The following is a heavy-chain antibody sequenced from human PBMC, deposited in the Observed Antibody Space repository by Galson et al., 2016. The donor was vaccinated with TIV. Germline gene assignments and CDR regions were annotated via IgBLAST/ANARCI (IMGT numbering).Heavy chain of an antibody. D-gene: IGHD5-18*01. CDR1: GYSFTSSW. Sequence: QSGAEVKRPGESLRISCKSSGYSFTSSWIAWVRLLPGKGLQWVGIMYPADSDVRYSPSFEGQVTISPDASISTAYLQWSSLEASDTAIYYCARAPGYSGYSYGYVGSWGQGILVTVSS. V-gene: IGHV5-51*03. CDR2: MYPADSDV. J-gene: IGHJ4*02. CDR3: ARAPGYSGYSYGYVGS.